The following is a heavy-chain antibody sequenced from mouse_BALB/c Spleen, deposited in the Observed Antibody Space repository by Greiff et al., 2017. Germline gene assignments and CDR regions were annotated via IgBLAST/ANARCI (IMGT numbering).Heavy chain of an antibody. D-gene: IGHD2-10*01. CDR2: IWAGGST. CDR1: GFSLTSYG. CDR3: SRAYYGNSAWFAY. V-gene: IGHV2-9*02. J-gene: IGHJ3*01. Sequence: QVQLKESGPGLVAPSQSLSITCTVSGFSLTSYGVHWVRQPPGKGLEWLGVIWAGGSTNYNSALMSGLSISKANSKSQVFLQMNSLPTDDTAMYYGSRAYYGNSAWFAYWGQGTLVTVSA.